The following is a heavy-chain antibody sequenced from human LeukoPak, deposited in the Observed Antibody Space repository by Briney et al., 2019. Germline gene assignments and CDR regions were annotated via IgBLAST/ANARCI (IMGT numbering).Heavy chain of an antibody. V-gene: IGHV3-23*01. CDR3: ANAVAGHYFDY. Sequence: GGSLRLSCAASGFTFSSYAMSWVRQAPGKGLEWVSAIRGSGGSTYYADSVKGRFTISRDNSKNTLYLQMNSLRAEDTAVYYCANAVAGHYFDYWGQGTLVTVSS. J-gene: IGHJ4*02. CDR2: IRGSGGST. D-gene: IGHD6-19*01. CDR1: GFTFSSYA.